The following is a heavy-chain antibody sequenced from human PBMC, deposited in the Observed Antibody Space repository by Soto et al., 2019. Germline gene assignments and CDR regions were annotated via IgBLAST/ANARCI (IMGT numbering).Heavy chain of an antibody. J-gene: IGHJ2*01. CDR3: AKPPTTRTTYNWYLDL. D-gene: IGHD4-17*01. CDR2: ISGSGDAT. Sequence: GGSLRLSCEASGFTFRNYVMAWVRQAPGKGLEWVSGISGSGDATFYADSVEGRFTVSRDNSKNTLYLQMNSLGAEDTAVYYSAKPPTTRTTYNWYLDLWGRGTLVTVSS. CDR1: GFTFRNYV. V-gene: IGHV3-23*01.